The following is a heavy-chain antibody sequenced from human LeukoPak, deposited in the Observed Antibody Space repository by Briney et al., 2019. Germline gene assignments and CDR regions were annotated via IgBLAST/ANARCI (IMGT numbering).Heavy chain of an antibody. D-gene: IGHD4-11*01. Sequence: GVSLRLFCTARRHPFSSYATHGAPQSRGKALEEVTGLGTSGSFTLCADLVEGRFTIYRDNYRHTLYLPINSVSADDSAVYYCAKDLDYTTYWYYFDYWGQGTLVTVSS. CDR2: LGTSGSFT. CDR3: AKDLDYTTYWYYFDY. J-gene: IGHJ4*02. CDR1: RHPFSSYA. V-gene: IGHV3-23*01.